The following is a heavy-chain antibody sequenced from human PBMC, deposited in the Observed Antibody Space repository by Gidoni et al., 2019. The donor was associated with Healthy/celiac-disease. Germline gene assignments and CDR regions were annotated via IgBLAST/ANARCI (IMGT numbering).Heavy chain of an antibody. CDR2: IKQDGSEK. J-gene: IGHJ4*02. D-gene: IGHD3-3*01. CDR3: ARDLWVDYYDFWSGYWSYYFDY. CDR1: GFTFSSDW. Sequence: EVQLVESGGGLVQPGGSLRLSCAASGFTFSSDWMSWVRQAPGKGLEWVANIKQDGSEKYYVDSVKGRFTISRDNAKNSLYLQMNSLRAEDTAVYYCARDLWVDYYDFWSGYWSYYFDYWGQGTLVTVSS. V-gene: IGHV3-7*01.